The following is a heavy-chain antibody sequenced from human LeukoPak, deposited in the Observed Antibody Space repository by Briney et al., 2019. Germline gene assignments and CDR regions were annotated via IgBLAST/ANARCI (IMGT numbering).Heavy chain of an antibody. CDR2: IYYSGST. CDR3: ARDGLCGGSSGYYYSYLDY. J-gene: IGHJ4*02. D-gene: IGHD3-22*01. V-gene: IGHV4-59*01. Sequence: PSETLSLTCTVSGGSISSYYWSWIRQPPGKGLEWIGYIYYSGSTTYNPSLKSRVTISVDTSKNQYSLKLSSVTAADTAGYYCARDGLCGGSSGYYYSYLDYWGQGPGVSVSS. CDR1: GGSISSYY.